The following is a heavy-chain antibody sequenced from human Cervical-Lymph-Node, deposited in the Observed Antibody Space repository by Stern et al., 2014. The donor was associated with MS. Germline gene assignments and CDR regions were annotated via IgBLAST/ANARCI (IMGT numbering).Heavy chain of an antibody. D-gene: IGHD4-17*01. CDR1: GGSISSSSYY. V-gene: IGHV4-39*01. CDR2: IYYSGST. Sequence: QVQLQESGPGLVKPSETLSLTCTVSGGSISSSSYYWGWIRQPPGKGLEWIGSIYYSGSTYYNPSLKSRVTISVDTSQQQFSLKLSSVTAADTAVYYCARLTVTTLLFDYWGQGTLVTVSS. CDR3: ARLTVTTLLFDY. J-gene: IGHJ4*02.